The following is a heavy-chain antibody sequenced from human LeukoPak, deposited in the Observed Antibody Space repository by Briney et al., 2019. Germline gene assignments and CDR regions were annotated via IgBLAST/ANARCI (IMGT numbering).Heavy chain of an antibody. CDR1: GFTFSSYW. J-gene: IGHJ3*02. CDR3: AAAGWAMDAFDI. V-gene: IGHV3-7*01. CDR2: IKQDGSVK. Sequence: PGGSLRLSCAASGFTFSSYWMSWVRQAPGKGLEWVANIKQDGSVKYYVDSVKGRFTISRGNAKNSLYLQMNSLRAEDTAVYYCAAAGWAMDAFDIWGQGTMVTVSS. D-gene: IGHD6-13*01.